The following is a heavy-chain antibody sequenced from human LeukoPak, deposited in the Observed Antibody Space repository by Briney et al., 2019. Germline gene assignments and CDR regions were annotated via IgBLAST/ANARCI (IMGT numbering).Heavy chain of an antibody. Sequence: GASVKVSCKASGGTFSSYAISWVRQAPGQGLEWMGGIIPILGTANYAQKFQGRVTITADESTSTAYMELGSLRSEDTAVYYCARGLLSGSYVFDYWGQGTLVTVSS. CDR3: ARGLLSGSYVFDY. CDR2: IIPILGTA. J-gene: IGHJ4*02. D-gene: IGHD1-26*01. V-gene: IGHV1-69*01. CDR1: GGTFSSYA.